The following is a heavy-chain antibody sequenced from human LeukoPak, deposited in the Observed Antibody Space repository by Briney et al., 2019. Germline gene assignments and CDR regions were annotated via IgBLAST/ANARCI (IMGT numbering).Heavy chain of an antibody. Sequence: GASVKVSCKASGYTFTSYDINWVRQATGQGLEWMGWMNPNSGSTGYAQKFQGRVTMTRNTSISTAYMELSSLRSEDTAVYYCAIVPAAMRGSYYFDYWGQGTLVTVSS. CDR1: GYTFTSYD. V-gene: IGHV1-8*01. CDR2: MNPNSGST. CDR3: AIVPAAMRGSYYFDY. D-gene: IGHD2-2*01. J-gene: IGHJ4*02.